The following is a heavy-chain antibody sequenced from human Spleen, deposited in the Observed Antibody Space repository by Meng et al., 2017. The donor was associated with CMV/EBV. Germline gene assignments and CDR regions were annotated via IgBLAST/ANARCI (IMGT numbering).Heavy chain of an antibody. J-gene: IGHJ4*02. D-gene: IGHD3-10*01. V-gene: IGHV4-39*07. Sequence: GSLRLSCTVSGGSISSSSYYWGWIRQPPGKGLEWIGSIYYSGSTYYNPSLKSRVTISVDTSKNQFSLTLNSVTAADTAVYYCASRITFDYWGQGILVTVSS. CDR2: IYYSGST. CDR1: GGSISSSSYY. CDR3: ASRITFDY.